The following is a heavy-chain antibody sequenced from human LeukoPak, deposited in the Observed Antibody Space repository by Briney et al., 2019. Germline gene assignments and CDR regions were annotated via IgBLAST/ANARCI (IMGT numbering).Heavy chain of an antibody. CDR3: AKGYCSSTTCYYYWYFDL. CDR1: GFTFSSYG. J-gene: IGHJ2*01. D-gene: IGHD2-2*01. CDR2: ISWNSGSI. Sequence: PGRSLRLSCAASGFTFSSYGMHWVRQAPGKGLEWVSGISWNSGSIGYADSVKGRFTISRDNAKNSLYLQMNSLRAEDTVLYHCAKGYCSSTTCYYYWYFDLWGRGTLVTVSS. V-gene: IGHV3-9*01.